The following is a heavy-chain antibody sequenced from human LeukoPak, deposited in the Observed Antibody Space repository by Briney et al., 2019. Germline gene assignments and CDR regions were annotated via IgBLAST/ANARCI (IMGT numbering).Heavy chain of an antibody. J-gene: IGHJ3*02. CDR3: ARDGRRGGFDI. CDR1: GFTFSSYE. D-gene: IGHD1-1*01. V-gene: IGHV3-48*03. Sequence: GGSLRLSCAASGFTFSSYEMNWVRQAPGKGLEWVSYISSSGSTIYYADSVKGRFTISRDNAKNSLYLQMNSLRAEDTALYYCARDGRRGGFDIWGQGTMVTVSS. CDR2: ISSSGSTI.